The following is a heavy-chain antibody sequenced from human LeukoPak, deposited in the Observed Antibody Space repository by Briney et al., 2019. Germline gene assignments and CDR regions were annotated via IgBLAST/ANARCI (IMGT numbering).Heavy chain of an antibody. J-gene: IGHJ4*02. CDR3: ARDEDSSGYLDY. Sequence: GGSLRLSCAASGFTFSSYAMHWVRQAPGKGLEWVAVISYDGSNKYYADSVKGRFTISRDNSKNTLYLQMNSLRAEDTVVYYCARDEDSSGYLDYWGQGTLVTVSS. D-gene: IGHD3-22*01. V-gene: IGHV3-30-3*01. CDR2: ISYDGSNK. CDR1: GFTFSSYA.